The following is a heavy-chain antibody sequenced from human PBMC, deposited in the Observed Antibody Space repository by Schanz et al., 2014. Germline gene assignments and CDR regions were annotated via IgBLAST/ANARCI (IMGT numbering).Heavy chain of an antibody. CDR3: VREDMVRGIRAFDI. D-gene: IGHD3-10*01. J-gene: IGHJ3*02. CDR2: INQDASVK. CDR1: GSTFSNYW. Sequence: EVQLVESGGGLVQPGGSLRLSCAVSGSTFSNYWMTWVRQAPGKGLEWVANINQDASVKYYVDSVKGRFTVSRDNAKNSLFLQMNSLRAEDTAVYYCVREDMVRGIRAFDIWGQGTMVTVSS. V-gene: IGHV3-7*01.